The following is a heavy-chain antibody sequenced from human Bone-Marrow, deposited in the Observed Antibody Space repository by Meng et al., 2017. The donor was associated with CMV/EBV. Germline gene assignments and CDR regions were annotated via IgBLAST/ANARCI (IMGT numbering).Heavy chain of an antibody. V-gene: IGHV3-66*02. D-gene: IGHD2-2*01. J-gene: IGHJ4*02. CDR1: AFTFSSYA. CDR2: INSGGTR. CDR3: ARGYCSSTSCHPYYFDY. Sequence: GESLKISCAASAFTFSSYAMSWVRQAPGKGLEWVSLINSGGTRYYADSVKGRFTISSDISKNTLYLHMTSLRGEDTAVYYCARGYCSSTSCHPYYFDYWGQGTLVTVSS.